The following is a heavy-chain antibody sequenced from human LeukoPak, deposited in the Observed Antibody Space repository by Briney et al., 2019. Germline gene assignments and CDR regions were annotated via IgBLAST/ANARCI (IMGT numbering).Heavy chain of an antibody. CDR2: IYYSGST. D-gene: IGHD3-3*01. Sequence: SETLSLTCTVSGGSISSYYWSWIRQPPGKGLEWIGYIYYSGSTNYNPSLKSRVTMSVDTSKNQFSPKLSSVTAADTAVYYCARYDFWSGYWVDPWGQGTLVTVSS. J-gene: IGHJ5*02. CDR3: ARYDFWSGYWVDP. CDR1: GGSISSYY. V-gene: IGHV4-59*12.